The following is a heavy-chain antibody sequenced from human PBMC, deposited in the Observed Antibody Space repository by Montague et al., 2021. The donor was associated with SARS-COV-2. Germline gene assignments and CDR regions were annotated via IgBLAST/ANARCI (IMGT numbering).Heavy chain of an antibody. CDR3: TQERGPGRTTWHYFDY. CDR2: TYYRSRWYN. V-gene: IGHV6-1*01. Sequence: CAISGESVSSNIAAWNWIRQSPSRGLEWLGRTYYRSRWYNDYAVSVRSRITISPDTSKNQFSLQLNSVTPEDTAVYYCTQERGPGRTTWHYFDYWGQGTLVTVS. CDR1: GESVSSNIAA. J-gene: IGHJ4*02. D-gene: IGHD1-14*01.